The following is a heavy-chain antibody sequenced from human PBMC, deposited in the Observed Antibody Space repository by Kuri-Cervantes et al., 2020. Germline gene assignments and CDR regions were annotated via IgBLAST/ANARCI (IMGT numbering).Heavy chain of an antibody. CDR1: GGSISSYY. CDR3: VRDGLSWAGVAA. CDR2: IYTSGNT. D-gene: IGHD3/OR15-3a*01. Sequence: SETLSLTCTVSGGSISSYYWSWIRQPAGKGLEWIGRIYTSGNTNYNPSLKSRVTISVDKSKNQFSLKLTSVITADTAIYYCVRDGLSWAGVAAWGKGTTVTVSS. J-gene: IGHJ6*04. V-gene: IGHV4-4*07.